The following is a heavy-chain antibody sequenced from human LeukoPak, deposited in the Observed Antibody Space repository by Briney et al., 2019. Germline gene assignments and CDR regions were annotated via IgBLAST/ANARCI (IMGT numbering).Heavy chain of an antibody. D-gene: IGHD6-13*01. Sequence: SETLSLTCSASGGSISSYYWSWIRQPPGKGLEWIGYIYYSGSTNYNPSLKSRVTISVDTSKNQFSLKLSSVAAADTAVYYCARHSSWYQYYFDYWGQGTLVTVSS. CDR3: ARHSSWYQYYFDY. J-gene: IGHJ4*02. CDR2: IYYSGST. CDR1: GGSISSYY. V-gene: IGHV4-59*08.